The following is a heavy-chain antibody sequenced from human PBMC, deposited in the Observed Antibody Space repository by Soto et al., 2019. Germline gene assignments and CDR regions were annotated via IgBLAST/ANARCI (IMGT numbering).Heavy chain of an antibody. CDR2: IIPIFGTA. CDR3: ARSVGGRGSDY. J-gene: IGHJ4*02. D-gene: IGHD6-25*01. V-gene: IGHV1-69*12. Sequence: VQLVQSGAEVKKPGSSVKVSCKASGGTFSSYAISWVRQAPGQGLEWMGGIIPIFGTANYAQKFQGRVTXTEXESTSTAYIELSSLGCEDTAVYYCARSVGGRGSDYWGQGTLVTVSS. CDR1: GGTFSSYA.